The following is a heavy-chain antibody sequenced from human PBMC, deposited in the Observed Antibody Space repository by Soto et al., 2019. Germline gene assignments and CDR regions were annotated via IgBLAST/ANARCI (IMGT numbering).Heavy chain of an antibody. D-gene: IGHD4-17*01. CDR1: GFIFSNFG. V-gene: IGHV3-30*18. CDR2: LSYEGREN. CDR3: AKYRDGDYDPMDV. Sequence: QVQLVESGGGVVQPGRSLRLSCAASGFIFSNFGMHWVRQTPGKGLEWVAFLSYEGRENAYADSVQGRFTISRDNSKNTLYLQMTSLSADDTGIYYCAKYRDGDYDPMDVWGKGTTVTVSS. J-gene: IGHJ6*03.